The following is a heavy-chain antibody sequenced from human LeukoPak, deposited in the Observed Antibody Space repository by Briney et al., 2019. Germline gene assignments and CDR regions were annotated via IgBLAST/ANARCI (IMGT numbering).Heavy chain of an antibody. CDR2: IRYDESFK. V-gene: IGHV3-30*02. J-gene: IGHJ3*02. CDR3: AKDQRGRGYLGYGPRGAFDI. Sequence: GGSLRLSCAASGFIFSSYGMHWVRQTPGKGLEWVAFIRYDESFKYVADSVKGRFTISRDNSKNTLHLQMNSLRTEDTGLYLCAKDQRGRGYLGYGPRGAFDIWGQGTMVTVSS. D-gene: IGHD5-12*01. CDR1: GFIFSSYG.